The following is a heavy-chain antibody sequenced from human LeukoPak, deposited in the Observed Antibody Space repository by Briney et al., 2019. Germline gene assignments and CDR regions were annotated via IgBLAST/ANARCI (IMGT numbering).Heavy chain of an antibody. V-gene: IGHV3-30*02. J-gene: IGHJ2*01. D-gene: IGHD6-6*01. CDR3: AKVSEYKVWYFDL. CDR2: IRYDGSNK. CDR1: GFTFSSYS. Sequence: PGGSLRLSCAASGFTFSSYSMNWVRQAPGKGLEWVAFIRYDGSNKYYADSVKGRFTISRDNSKNTLYLQMNSLRAEDTAVYYCAKVSEYKVWYFDLWGRGTLVTVSS.